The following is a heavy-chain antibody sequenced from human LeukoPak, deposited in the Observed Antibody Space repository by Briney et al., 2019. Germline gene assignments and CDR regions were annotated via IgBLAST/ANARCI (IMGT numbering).Heavy chain of an antibody. D-gene: IGHD6-13*01. Sequence: EASVKVSCKVSGYTLTELSMHWVRQAPGKGLEWMGGFDPEDGETIYAQKFQGRVTMTEDTSTDTAYMELSSLGSEDTAVYYCARDQGGAAAGTYAFDIWGQGTVVTVSS. CDR2: FDPEDGET. V-gene: IGHV1-24*01. CDR3: ARDQGGAAAGTYAFDI. J-gene: IGHJ3*02. CDR1: GYTLTELS.